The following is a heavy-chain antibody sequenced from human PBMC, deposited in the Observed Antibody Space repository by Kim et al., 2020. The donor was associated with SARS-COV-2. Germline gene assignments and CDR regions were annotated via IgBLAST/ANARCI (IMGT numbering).Heavy chain of an antibody. CDR1: GFTFSDYY. CDR3: ARDTTALTADNFYGLDV. J-gene: IGHJ6*02. D-gene: IGHD2-21*02. V-gene: IGHV3-11*05. CDR2: ISGSSTHT. Sequence: GGSLRLSCAASGFTFSDYYMTWIRQAPGKGLEWVSYISGSSTHTNYADSVKGRFTISRDNAKNSLYLQMNSLTAEDTAVYYCARDTTALTADNFYGLDVWGQGATVAVSS.